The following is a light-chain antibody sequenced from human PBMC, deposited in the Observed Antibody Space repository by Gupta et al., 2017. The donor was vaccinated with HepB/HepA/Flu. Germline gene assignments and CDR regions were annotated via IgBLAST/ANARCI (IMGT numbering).Light chain of an antibody. Sequence: QSALPQPHAVSGSPGRSVTISFTGTSSDIGSYNRVSWYQQTPGTAPKLIIYEVSNRFSGVPDRFSGSKSGNTASLTISGLKAEDDADYFCASYASSNIVVFGGGTKLTVL. CDR1: SSDIGSYNR. V-gene: IGLV2-18*02. CDR2: EVS. J-gene: IGLJ2*01. CDR3: ASYASSNIVV.